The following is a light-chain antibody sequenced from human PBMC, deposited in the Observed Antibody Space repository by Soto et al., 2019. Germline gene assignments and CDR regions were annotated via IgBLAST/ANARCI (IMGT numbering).Light chain of an antibody. V-gene: IGKV3-20*01. CDR2: GAS. J-gene: IGKJ2*01. CDR3: RQCGRSPLMYT. Sequence: EIVLTQSPGTLSLSPGERATLSCRASQSVNSNFLAWYQQKPGQAPRLLIYGASTRAAGVPDRFSGSGSGTDFTLTITRVEADDFAMYYCRQCGRSPLMYTFGQGTKLGVK. CDR1: QSVNSNF.